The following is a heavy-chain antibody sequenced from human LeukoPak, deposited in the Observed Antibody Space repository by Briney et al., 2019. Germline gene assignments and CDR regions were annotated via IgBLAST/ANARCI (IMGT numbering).Heavy chain of an antibody. CDR2: INHSGST. D-gene: IGHD2-15*01. V-gene: IGHV4-34*01. CDR1: GGSFSGYY. Sequence: SETLSLTCAVYGGSFSGYYWSWIRQPPGKGLEWIGEINHSGSTNYNLSLKSRVTISVDTSKNQFSLKLRSVSAADTAVYYCARRRVVVVAATVPSLKRYWYFDLWGRGTLVTVSS. CDR3: ARRRVVVVAATVPSLKRYWYFDL. J-gene: IGHJ2*01.